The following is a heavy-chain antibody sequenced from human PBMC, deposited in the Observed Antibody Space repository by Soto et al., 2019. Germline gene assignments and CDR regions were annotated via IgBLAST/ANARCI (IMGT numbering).Heavy chain of an antibody. Sequence: EVQLVESGGGLVQPGRSLRLSCAASGFTFDDYAMHWVRQAPGKGLEWVSGISWNSGSIGYADSVKGRFTISRDNAKNSLYLQMNSLRAEDTALYYCAKVKDGYNFGAFDIWGQGTIVTVSS. CDR1: GFTFDDYA. J-gene: IGHJ3*02. CDR3: AKVKDGYNFGAFDI. CDR2: ISWNSGSI. D-gene: IGHD5-12*01. V-gene: IGHV3-9*01.